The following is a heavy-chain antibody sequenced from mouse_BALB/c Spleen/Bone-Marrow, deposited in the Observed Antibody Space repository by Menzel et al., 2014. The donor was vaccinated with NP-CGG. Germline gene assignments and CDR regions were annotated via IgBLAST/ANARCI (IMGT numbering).Heavy chain of an antibody. CDR1: GFTFXSYA. Sequence: EVKLVESGGGLVKPGGSLKLSCAASGFTFXSYAMSWVRQTPEKRLEWVATISSGGSYTYYPDSVKGRFTISRDNAKNTLYLQMSSLRSEDTAMYYCARRDYGYFDVWGAGTTVTVSS. V-gene: IGHV5-9-3*01. J-gene: IGHJ1*01. CDR3: ARRDYGYFDV. CDR2: ISSGGSYT.